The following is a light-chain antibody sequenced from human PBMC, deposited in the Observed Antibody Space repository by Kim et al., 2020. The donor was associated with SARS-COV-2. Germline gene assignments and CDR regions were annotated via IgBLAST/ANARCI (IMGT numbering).Light chain of an antibody. Sequence: QSVLTQPPSASGTPGQRVTIFCSGSSSNIGSTPVNWYQQLPGTAPKVLIYGNDLRPSGVPDRFSASKSGTSASLAISGLQSDDEADYYCAAWDDSLNGPVFGGGTQLTVL. V-gene: IGLV1-44*01. J-gene: IGLJ3*02. CDR2: GND. CDR1: SSNIGSTP. CDR3: AAWDDSLNGPV.